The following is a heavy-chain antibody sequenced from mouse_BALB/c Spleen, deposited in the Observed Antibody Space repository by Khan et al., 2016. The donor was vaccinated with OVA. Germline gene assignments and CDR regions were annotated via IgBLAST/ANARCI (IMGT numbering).Heavy chain of an antibody. D-gene: IGHD1-2*01. CDR2: ISPGSGDT. CDR1: GYTFTDYY. V-gene: IGHV1-77*01. CDR3: ARRNYFGYTFAY. Sequence: QVQLQQSGAELARPGASVKLSCTASGYTFTDYYINWVKQRTGQGLEWIGEISPGSGDTYYNERFMGKATLTADKSSSTAYMQLSSLTSGASAGYFCARRNYFGYTFAYWGQGTLVTVSA. J-gene: IGHJ3*01.